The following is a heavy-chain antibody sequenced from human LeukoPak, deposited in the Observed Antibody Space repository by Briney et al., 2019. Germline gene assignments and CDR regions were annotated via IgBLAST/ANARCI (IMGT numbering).Heavy chain of an antibody. Sequence: GGSLRLSCAASGFTFSSDGMHWVRQAPGKGLEWVAVISYDGSNKYYADSVKGRFTISRDNSKNTPYLQMNSLRAEDTAVYYCAKGRETTRLPQDVWGQGTTVTVSS. D-gene: IGHD1-7*01. CDR1: GFTFSSDG. J-gene: IGHJ6*02. CDR2: ISYDGSNK. CDR3: AKGRETTRLPQDV. V-gene: IGHV3-30*18.